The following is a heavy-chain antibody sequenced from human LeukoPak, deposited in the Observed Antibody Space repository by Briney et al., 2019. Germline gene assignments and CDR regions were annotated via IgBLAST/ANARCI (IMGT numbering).Heavy chain of an antibody. CDR3: ARDQYDILTGYYQDNWFDP. V-gene: IGHV4-4*07. Sequence: SETLSLTCAVSGGSISSYYWSWIRQPAGKGLEWIGRIYTSGSTNYNPSLKSRVTMSVDTSKNQFSLKLSSVTAADTAVSYCARDQYDILTGYYQDNWFDPWGQGTLVTVSS. J-gene: IGHJ5*02. D-gene: IGHD3-9*01. CDR1: GGSISSYY. CDR2: IYTSGST.